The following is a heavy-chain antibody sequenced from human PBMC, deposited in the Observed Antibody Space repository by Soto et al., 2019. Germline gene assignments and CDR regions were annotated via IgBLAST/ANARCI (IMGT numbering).Heavy chain of an antibody. V-gene: IGHV2-26*01. CDR2: IFSNDEK. D-gene: IGHD6-13*01. CDR1: GFSPSNARMG. Sequence: QVTLKESGLVLVKPKETLTLTCTVSGFSPSNARMGVSWIRQPPGKALEWLAHIFSNDEKSYRTSLKSRFTISKDTTKGQVVLTMTNMDPVDTPTYYCARDSSRWSDFDCRGQGTLVNVSS. J-gene: IGHJ4*02. CDR3: ARDSSRWSDFDC.